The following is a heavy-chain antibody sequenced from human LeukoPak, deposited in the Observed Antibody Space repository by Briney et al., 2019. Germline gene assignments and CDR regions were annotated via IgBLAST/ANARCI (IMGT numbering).Heavy chain of an antibody. D-gene: IGHD3-10*01. V-gene: IGHV1-46*01. CDR2: INPSGGST. CDR3: ARVYMVRGVISIDY. Sequence: ASVKVSCKVSGYTLSELSMHWVRQAPGQGLEWMGIINPSGGSTSYAEKFQGRVTMTRDMSTGTVYMGLSSLRSEDTAVYYCARVYMVRGVISIDYWGQGTLVTVSS. CDR1: GYTLSELS. J-gene: IGHJ4*02.